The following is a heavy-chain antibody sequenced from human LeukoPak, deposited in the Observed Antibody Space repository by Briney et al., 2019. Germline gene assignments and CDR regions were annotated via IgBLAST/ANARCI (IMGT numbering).Heavy chain of an antibody. CDR1: GFTFSSYW. Sequence: GGSLRLSCAASGFTFSSYWMSWVRQAPGKGLEWVANIKQDGSEKYYVDSVKGRFTIARDNAKNSLYLQMNSLRAEDTAVYYCARAYDCSSTSCYHLARWYYFDYWGQGTLVTVSS. CDR2: IKQDGSEK. V-gene: IGHV3-7*03. CDR3: ARAYDCSSTSCYHLARWYYFDY. J-gene: IGHJ4*02. D-gene: IGHD2-2*01.